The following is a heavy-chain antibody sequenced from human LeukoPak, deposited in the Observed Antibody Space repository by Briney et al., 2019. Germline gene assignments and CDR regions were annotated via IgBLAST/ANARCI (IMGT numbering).Heavy chain of an antibody. D-gene: IGHD3-22*01. J-gene: IGHJ4*02. CDR1: GYTFTSYG. Sequence: ASVKVSCKASGYTFTSYGISWVRQAPGQGLEWMGWISAYNGNTNYAQKLQGRVTMTTDTSTSTAYMELRSLRSDDTAVYYCARDGYYYDSSPLPIVDYWGQGTLVTVSS. V-gene: IGHV1-18*01. CDR3: ARDGYYYDSSPLPIVDY. CDR2: ISAYNGNT.